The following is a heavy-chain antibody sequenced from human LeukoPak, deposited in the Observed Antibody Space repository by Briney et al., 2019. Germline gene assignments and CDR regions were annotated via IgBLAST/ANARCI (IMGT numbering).Heavy chain of an antibody. V-gene: IGHV3-30-3*01. CDR2: ISYDGSNK. CDR3: ARDGNFYYGPGSYCDY. D-gene: IGHD3-10*01. Sequence: PGRSPRLSCVASGFTFSRSAMHWVRLAPGKGQERVAVISYDGSNKYYADSVKGRFTISRDNSKNTLYLQMNSLRAEDTALYYCARDGNFYYGPGSYCDYWGQGTLVTVSS. J-gene: IGHJ4*02. CDR1: GFTFSRSA.